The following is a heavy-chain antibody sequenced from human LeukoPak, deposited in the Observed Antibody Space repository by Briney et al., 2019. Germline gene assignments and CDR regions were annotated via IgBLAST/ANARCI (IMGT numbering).Heavy chain of an antibody. CDR2: ISSSSTTI. Sequence: GGSLRLSCAASGFTFSSYIMNWVRQAPGKGLEWVSYISSSSTTISYADSVKGRFTISRDNDKNSLYLQMNSLRDEDTAVYYCARVRPGYVDYWGQGTLVTVSS. V-gene: IGHV3-48*02. J-gene: IGHJ4*02. D-gene: IGHD3-10*01. CDR3: ARVRPGYVDY. CDR1: GFTFSSYI.